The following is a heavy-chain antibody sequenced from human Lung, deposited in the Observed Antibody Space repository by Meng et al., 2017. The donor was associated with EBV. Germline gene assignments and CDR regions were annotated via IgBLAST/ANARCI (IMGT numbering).Heavy chain of an antibody. CDR1: GGSISSSNW. J-gene: IGHJ4*02. CDR3: ARDPTGGEDHQRV. CDR2: IYHSGIT. Sequence: QGLLSGWGPGLVKPSGPLSLTCAVSGGSISSSNWWSWVRQPPGKGLERIGKIYHSGITIYNPSLKSRVTMSVDNSKNQFSLKLNSMTAADTAVYYCARDPTGGEDHQRVWGQGTLVTVSS. V-gene: IGHV4-4*02. D-gene: IGHD1-14*01.